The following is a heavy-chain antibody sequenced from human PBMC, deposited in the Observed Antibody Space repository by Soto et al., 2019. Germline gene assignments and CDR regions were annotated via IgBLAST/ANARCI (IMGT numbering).Heavy chain of an antibody. CDR2: MNPNTGNI. J-gene: IGHJ5*02. D-gene: IGHD5-12*01. CDR1: GYTFVDYA. Sequence: QVRLVQSGAEVKRSGASVKVSCRASGYTFVDYALHWVRQAPGQGLEWVGWMNPNTGNIKYSHKLEDRVSITRDTATSTAYMELRGLRSEDTAVYFCTREAIVAENWFDPWGQGTLVTVSS. CDR3: TREAIVAENWFDP. V-gene: IGHV1-3*01.